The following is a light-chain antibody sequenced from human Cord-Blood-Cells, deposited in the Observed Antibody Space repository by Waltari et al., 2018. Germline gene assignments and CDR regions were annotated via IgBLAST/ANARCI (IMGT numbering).Light chain of an antibody. CDR1: QSVSSY. Sequence: LSLSPGERATLSCRASQSVSSYLAWYQQKPGQAPRLLIYDASNRATGIPARFSGSGSWTDFTLTISSLEPEDFAVYYCQQRSNWPPLTFGGGTKVEIK. CDR2: DAS. J-gene: IGKJ4*01. V-gene: IGKV3-11*01. CDR3: QQRSNWPPLT.